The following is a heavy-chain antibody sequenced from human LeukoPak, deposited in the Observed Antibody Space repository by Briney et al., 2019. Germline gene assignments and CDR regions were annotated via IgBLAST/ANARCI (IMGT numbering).Heavy chain of an antibody. CDR1: GGTFSSYA. Sequence: SVKVSSKASGGTFSSYAISWVRQAPGQGLEWMGGIIPIFGTANYAQKFQGRVTITADESTSTAYMELSSLRSEDTAVYYCARESWGTGTIGYWGQGTLVTVSS. CDR2: IIPIFGTA. CDR3: ARESWGTGTIGY. J-gene: IGHJ4*02. V-gene: IGHV1-69*01. D-gene: IGHD1-1*01.